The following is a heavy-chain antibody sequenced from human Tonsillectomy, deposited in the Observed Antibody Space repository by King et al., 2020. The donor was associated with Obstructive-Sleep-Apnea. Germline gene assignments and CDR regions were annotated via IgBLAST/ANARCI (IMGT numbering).Heavy chain of an antibody. CDR1: GYTFTGYY. V-gene: IGHV1-2*02. J-gene: IGHJ6*02. CDR2: INPNSGGT. Sequence: QLVQSGAEVKKPGASVKVSCKASGYTFTGYYMHWVRQAPGQGLEWMGWINPNSGGTNYAQKFQGRVTMTRDTSISTAYMELSRLRSDDTAVYYCARDMAEQWLDYYYYGMDVWGQGTTVTVSS. D-gene: IGHD6-19*01. CDR3: ARDMAEQWLDYYYYGMDV.